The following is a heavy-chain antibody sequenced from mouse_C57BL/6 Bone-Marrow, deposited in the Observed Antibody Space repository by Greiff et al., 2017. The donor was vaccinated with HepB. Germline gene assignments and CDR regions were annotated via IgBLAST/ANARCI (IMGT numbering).Heavy chain of an antibody. V-gene: IGHV1-26*01. CDR1: GYTFTDYY. CDR3: AREGIWDY. J-gene: IGHJ2*01. CDR2: INPNNGGT. Sequence: EVQLQQSGPELVKPGASVKISCKASGYTFTDYYMNWVKQRHGKSLEWIGDINPNNGGTSYNQKFKGKATFTVDKTSSTAYMGLRSLTSEDSEVYCCAREGIWDYWGQGTTLTVSS.